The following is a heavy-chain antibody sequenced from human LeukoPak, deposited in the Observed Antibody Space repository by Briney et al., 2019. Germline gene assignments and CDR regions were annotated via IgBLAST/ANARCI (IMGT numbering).Heavy chain of an antibody. CDR2: IYTSGST. Sequence: SETLSLTYTVSGGSISSYYWSWIRQPAGKGLEWIGRIYTSGSTNYNPSLKSRVTMSVDTSKNQFSLKLSSVTAADTAVYYCARDQVAGTMYYFDYWGQGTLVTVSS. V-gene: IGHV4-4*07. CDR1: GGSISSYY. J-gene: IGHJ4*02. D-gene: IGHD6-19*01. CDR3: ARDQVAGTMYYFDY.